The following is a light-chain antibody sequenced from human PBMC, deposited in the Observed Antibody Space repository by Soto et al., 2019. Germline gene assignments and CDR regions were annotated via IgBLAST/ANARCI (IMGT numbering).Light chain of an antibody. CDR3: CSLTNGATWV. CDR2: EAS. CDR1: NSDFGSHNF. Sequence: QSVLTQPASVSGSPGQSITISCTGTNSDFGSHNFVSWYQHYPGKAPKLLIYEASKRPSGLSNRFSGSKSGNTASLTISGLQAEEEADYYCCSLTNGATWVFGGGTKVTVL. J-gene: IGLJ3*02. V-gene: IGLV2-23*01.